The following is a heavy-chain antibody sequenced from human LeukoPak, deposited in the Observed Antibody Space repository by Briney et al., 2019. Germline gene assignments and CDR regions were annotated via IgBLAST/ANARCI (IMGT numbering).Heavy chain of an antibody. Sequence: GESLCLSCTASGFTFSSSTMHWVCHAPRTGLEWVCRSRSKASSYATAYAASVKGRFTISRDDSKNTAYLQMNSLKTEDTAVYYCTRHTVVTGPFDYWGQGTLVTVSS. V-gene: IGHV3-73*01. D-gene: IGHD2-21*02. CDR3: TRHTVVTGPFDY. CDR2: SRSKASSYAT. J-gene: IGHJ4*02. CDR1: GFTFSSST.